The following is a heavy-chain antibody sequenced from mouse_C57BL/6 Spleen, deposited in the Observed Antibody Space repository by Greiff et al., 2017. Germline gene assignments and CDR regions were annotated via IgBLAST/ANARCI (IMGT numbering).Heavy chain of an antibody. Sequence: VQLQQSGAELARPGASVKLSCKASGYTFTSYGISWVKQRTGQGLEWIGEIYPRSGNTYYNEKFKGKATLTADKSSGTAYMELRSLTSEDSAVYFCARRRGDSSGYDAYWGQGTLVTVSA. V-gene: IGHV1-81*01. CDR3: ARRRGDSSGYDAY. CDR1: GYTFTSYG. CDR2: IYPRSGNT. J-gene: IGHJ3*01. D-gene: IGHD3-2*02.